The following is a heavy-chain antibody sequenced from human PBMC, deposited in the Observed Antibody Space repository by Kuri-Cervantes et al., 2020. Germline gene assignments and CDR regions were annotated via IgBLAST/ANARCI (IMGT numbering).Heavy chain of an antibody. CDR1: GGSVSSGSYN. CDR2: IYYSGST. V-gene: IGHV4-61*01. CDR3: ARGVLLEWLLSGYYYMDD. D-gene: IGHD3-3*01. J-gene: IGHJ6*03. Sequence: GSLRLSCTVSGGSVSSGSYNWSWIRQPPGKGLEWIGYIYYSGSTNYTPSLKSRVTISVDTSKNQFSLKLSSVTAADTAVYYCARGVLLEWLLSGYYYMDDWGKETTVTVSS.